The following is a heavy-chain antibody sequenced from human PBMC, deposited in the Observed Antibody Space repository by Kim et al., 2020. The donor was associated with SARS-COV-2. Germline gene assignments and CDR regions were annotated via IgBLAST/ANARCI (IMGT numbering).Heavy chain of an antibody. CDR1: GGSISSYY. V-gene: IGHV4-59*01. CDR3: ARAYSSSWYPPMNAFDI. CDR2: IYYSGST. J-gene: IGHJ3*02. D-gene: IGHD6-13*01. Sequence: SETLSLTCTVSGGSISSYYWSWIRQPPGKGLEWIGYIYYSGSTNYNPSLKSRVTISVDTSKNQFSLKLSSVTAADTAVYYCARAYSSSWYPPMNAFDIWGQGTMVTVSS.